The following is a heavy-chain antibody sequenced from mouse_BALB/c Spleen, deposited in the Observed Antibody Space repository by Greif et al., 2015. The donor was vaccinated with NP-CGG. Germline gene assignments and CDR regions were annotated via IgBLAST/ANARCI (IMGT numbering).Heavy chain of an antibody. CDR1: GYTFTDYN. V-gene: IGHV1S29*02. CDR3: ARRTGYDFYFDY. D-gene: IGHD2-4*01. CDR2: IYPYNGGT. J-gene: IGHJ2*01. Sequence: EVQLQQSGPELVKPGASVKISCKASGYTFTDYNMHWVKQSHGKSLEWIGYIYPYNGGTGYNQKFKSKATLTVDNSSSTAYMELRSLTSEDSAVYYCARRTGYDFYFDYWGQGTTLTVSS.